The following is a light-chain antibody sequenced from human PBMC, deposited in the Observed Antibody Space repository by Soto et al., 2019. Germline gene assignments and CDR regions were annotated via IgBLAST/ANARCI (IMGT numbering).Light chain of an antibody. CDR3: QQRSNWPIT. Sequence: EIMLKNSLATLSLEPRERATXSGRASQSVSSYLAWYQQKPGQANRLIIYDASKRATGITDRLSGSGSGTDFTLTISSLEPEDFAVYYCQQRSNWPITCGHGTRLELK. V-gene: IGKV3-11*01. J-gene: IGKJ5*01. CDR1: QSVSSY. CDR2: DAS.